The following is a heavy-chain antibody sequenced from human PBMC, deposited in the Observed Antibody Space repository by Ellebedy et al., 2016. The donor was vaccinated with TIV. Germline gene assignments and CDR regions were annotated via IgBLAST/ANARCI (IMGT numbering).Heavy chain of an antibody. CDR3: AKEDLAV. J-gene: IGHJ4*02. CDR2: ITESGGNT. V-gene: IGHV3-23*01. CDR1: GLTFSSHA. D-gene: IGHD6-19*01. Sequence: PGGSLRLSCAASGLTFSSHAMSWVRQAPGKGLEWVSSITESGGNTYYADSVKGRFTISRDNSKDTLYLQMNSLRVDDTAMYYCAKEDLAVWGQGTLVTVSS.